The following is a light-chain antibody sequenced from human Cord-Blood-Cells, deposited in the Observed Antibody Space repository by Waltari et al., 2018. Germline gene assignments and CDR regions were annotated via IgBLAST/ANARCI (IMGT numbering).Light chain of an antibody. Sequence: GDRVTITCRASQSISSYLNWYQQKPGKAPKLLIYAASSLQSGVPSRFSGSGSGTDFTLTSSSLQPEDFATYYCQQSYSTPFTFGPGTKVDIK. CDR2: AAS. J-gene: IGKJ3*01. CDR3: QQSYSTPFT. CDR1: QSISSY. V-gene: IGKV1-39*01.